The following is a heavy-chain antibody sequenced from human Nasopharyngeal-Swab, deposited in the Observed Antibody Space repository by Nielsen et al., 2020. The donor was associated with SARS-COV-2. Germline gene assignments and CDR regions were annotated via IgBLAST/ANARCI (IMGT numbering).Heavy chain of an antibody. V-gene: IGHV3-30-3*01. CDR3: ARDFISSLGYFDY. D-gene: IGHD6-13*01. J-gene: IGHJ4*02. Sequence: GGSLRLSCAASGFTFSSYAMHWVRQAPGKGLEWVAVISYDGSNKYYADSVKGRFTISRDNSKNTLYLQMNSLRVEDTAVYYCARDFISSLGYFDYWGQGTLVTVSS. CDR1: GFTFSSYA. CDR2: ISYDGSNK.